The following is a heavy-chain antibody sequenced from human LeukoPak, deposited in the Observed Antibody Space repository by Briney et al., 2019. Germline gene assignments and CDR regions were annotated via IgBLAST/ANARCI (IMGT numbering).Heavy chain of an antibody. CDR1: GSRFTSYW. CDR2: IYPGDSDT. D-gene: IGHD6-6*01. CDR3: ARQDIAARPPEGY. Sequence: GASLKISCKGSGSRFTSYWIGWVRQLPGKGLEWMGIIYPGDSDTRYSPSFQGQVTISADKSISTAYLQWSSLKASDTAMYYCARQDIAARPPEGYWGQGTLVIVSS. V-gene: IGHV5-51*01. J-gene: IGHJ4*02.